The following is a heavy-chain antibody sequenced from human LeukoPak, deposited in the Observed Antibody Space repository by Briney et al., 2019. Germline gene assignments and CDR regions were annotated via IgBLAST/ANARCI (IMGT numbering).Heavy chain of an antibody. V-gene: IGHV3-30*02. J-gene: IGHJ4*02. D-gene: IGHD2-2*01. Sequence: GGSLRLSCAASGFTFSSHGMHWVRQAPGKGLEWMAFIRYDGSDKYYADSVKGRFTVSRDNSKNTLYLQMNSLRAEDTTVYYCAKASGQAGYCSSTSCHYTFDYWGQGTLVTVSS. CDR3: AKASGQAGYCSSTSCHYTFDY. CDR1: GFTFSSHG. CDR2: IRYDGSDK.